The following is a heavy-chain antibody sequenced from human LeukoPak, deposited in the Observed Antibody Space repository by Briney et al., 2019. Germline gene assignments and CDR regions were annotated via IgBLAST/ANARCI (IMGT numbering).Heavy chain of an antibody. CDR2: INPNSGGT. Sequence: ASVKVSCKASGYTFTGYYMHWLRQAPGQGLEWMGWINPNSGGTNYAQKFQGRVTMTRDTSISTAYMELSRLRSDDTAVYYCASTTVTTFYYYYYMDVWGKGTTVTVSS. CDR1: GYTFTGYY. J-gene: IGHJ6*03. CDR3: ASTTVTTFYYYYYMDV. V-gene: IGHV1-2*02. D-gene: IGHD4-17*01.